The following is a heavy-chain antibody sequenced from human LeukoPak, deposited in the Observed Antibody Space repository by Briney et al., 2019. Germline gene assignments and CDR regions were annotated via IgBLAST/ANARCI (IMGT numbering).Heavy chain of an antibody. CDR1: GGSISSYY. D-gene: IGHD3-22*01. CDR3: ARGDFCYDSSGP. V-gene: IGHV4-59*01. CDR2: IYYSGST. J-gene: IGHJ5*02. Sequence: SSETLSLTCTVSGGSISSYYWSWIRQPPGKGLEWIGYIYYSGSTNYNPSLKSRVTISIDTSKNQFSLKLSSVTAADTAVYYCARGDFCYDSSGPWGQGTLVTVSS.